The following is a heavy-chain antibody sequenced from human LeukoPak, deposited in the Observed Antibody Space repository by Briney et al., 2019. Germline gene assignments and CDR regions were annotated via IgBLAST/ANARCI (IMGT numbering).Heavy chain of an antibody. CDR3: ARVAITMRAQYFQH. V-gene: IGHV4-39*07. J-gene: IGHJ1*01. D-gene: IGHD3-22*01. CDR1: GGLISSSGNFY. CDR2: VYYTGYS. Sequence: PSETLSLTCSVSGGLISSSGNFYWGWIRQVPGKGLEWIGSVYYTGYSYDNPSLKSRVTVSVDTSKNQFSLKLSSVTAADTAVYYCARVAITMRAQYFQHWGQGTLVTVSS.